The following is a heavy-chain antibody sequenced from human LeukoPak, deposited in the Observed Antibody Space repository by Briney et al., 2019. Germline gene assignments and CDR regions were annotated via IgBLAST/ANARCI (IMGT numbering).Heavy chain of an antibody. J-gene: IGHJ4*02. CDR3: AKSYYDSSGYRGDSDY. V-gene: IGHV3-30*18. CDR2: ISYDGSNK. CDR1: GFTFNSYT. Sequence: GGSLRLSCAASGFTFNSYTVNWVRQVPGKGLEWVAVISYDGSNKYYADSVKGRFTVSRDNSKNTLYLQMNSLRAEDTAVYYCAKSYYDSSGYRGDSDYWGQGTLVTVSS. D-gene: IGHD3-22*01.